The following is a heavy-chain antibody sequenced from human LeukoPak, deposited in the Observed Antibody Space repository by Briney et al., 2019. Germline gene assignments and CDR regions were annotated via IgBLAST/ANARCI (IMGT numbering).Heavy chain of an antibody. V-gene: IGHV3-30*03. J-gene: IGHJ4*02. Sequence: GGSLRLSCAASGFTFSSYGMHWVRQAPGKGLEWVAVISYDGSNKYYADSVKGRFTISRDNSKNTLYLQMSSLRPEDTAVYYCASGGYTSSWYVVDYWGQGALVTVSS. D-gene: IGHD6-13*01. CDR3: ASGGYTSSWYVVDY. CDR1: GFTFSSYG. CDR2: ISYDGSNK.